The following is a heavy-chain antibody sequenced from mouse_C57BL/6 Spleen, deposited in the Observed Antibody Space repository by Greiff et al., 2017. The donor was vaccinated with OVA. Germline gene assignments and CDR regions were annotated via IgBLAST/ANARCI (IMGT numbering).Heavy chain of an antibody. J-gene: IGHJ4*01. Sequence: EVQRVESGGGLVQPKGSLKLSCAASGFSFNTYAMNWVRQAPGKGLEWVARIRSKSNNYATYYADSVKDRFTISRDDSESMLYLQMNNVKTEDTAMYYCVRHAGKGYAMDDWGQGTSVTVSS. CDR3: VRHAGKGYAMDD. CDR1: GFSFNTYA. CDR2: IRSKSNNYAT. V-gene: IGHV10-1*01.